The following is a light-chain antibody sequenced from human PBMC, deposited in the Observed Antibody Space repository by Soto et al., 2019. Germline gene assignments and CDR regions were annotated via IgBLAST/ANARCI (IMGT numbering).Light chain of an antibody. V-gene: IGKV1-39*01. CDR2: AAS. J-gene: IGKJ1*01. Sequence: DSQMTQSPSSLSASVGDRVTITCRASQSISSYLNWYQQKPGKAPNLLIYAASSLQSGVPSRFSGSGSGTDFTLTISSLQPEDFATYYCQQSYSTPQTFGHGTKVEI. CDR1: QSISSY. CDR3: QQSYSTPQT.